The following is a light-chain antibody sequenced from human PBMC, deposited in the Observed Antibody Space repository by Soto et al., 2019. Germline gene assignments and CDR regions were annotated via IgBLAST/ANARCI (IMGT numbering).Light chain of an antibody. J-gene: IGLJ3*02. CDR1: NRDVGSYNL. Sequence: LTKPASVSGSPGQLVTIACTGTNRDVGSYNLVSWYQQRPGEAPKLIISEVRNRPSGISYRSTGSKSGNTASLTISGLQAEDEADYYCSSYTTTSTLVFGVATKVTVL. CDR3: SSYTTTSTLV. CDR2: EVR. V-gene: IGLV2-14*01.